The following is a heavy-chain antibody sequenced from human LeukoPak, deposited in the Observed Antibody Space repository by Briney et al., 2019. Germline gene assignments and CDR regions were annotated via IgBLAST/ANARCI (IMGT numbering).Heavy chain of an antibody. CDR1: GFTFSSYW. V-gene: IGHV3-74*01. CDR2: INSDGSST. CDR3: AKGNGSWDAFDI. Sequence: GGSLRLSCAASGFTFSSYWMHWVRQAPGKGLVWVSRINSDGSSTSYADSVKGRFTISRDNAKNTLSLQMNSLRTEDTAVYYCAKGNGSWDAFDIRGQGTMVTVSS. D-gene: IGHD1-26*01. J-gene: IGHJ3*02.